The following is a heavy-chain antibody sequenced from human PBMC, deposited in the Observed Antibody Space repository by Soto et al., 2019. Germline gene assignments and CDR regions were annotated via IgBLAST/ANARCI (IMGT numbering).Heavy chain of an antibody. V-gene: IGHV3-73*01. CDR3: TRLAASGPKPRNYYYYMDV. CDR1: GFTFSGSA. Sequence: PGCSLRLCCAASGFTFSGSAMHWVRQASGKGLEWVGRIRSKANSYATAYAASVRGRFTISRDDSKNTAYLQMNSLKTEDTAVYYCTRLAASGPKPRNYYYYMDVWGKGTTVTVSS. D-gene: IGHD2-15*01. J-gene: IGHJ6*03. CDR2: IRSKANSYAT.